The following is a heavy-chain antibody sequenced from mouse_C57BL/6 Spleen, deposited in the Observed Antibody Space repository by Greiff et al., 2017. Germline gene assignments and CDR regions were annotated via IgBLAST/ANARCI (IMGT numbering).Heavy chain of an antibody. J-gene: IGHJ4*01. CDR2: IDPENGDT. CDR1: GFNIKDDY. Sequence: VQLKESGAELVRPGASVKLSCTASGFNIKDDYMHWVKQRPEQGLEWIGWIDPENGDTEYASKFQGKATITADTSSNTAYLQLSSLTSEDTAVYYCTPYYSNYGNYAMYYWGQGTSVTVSS. CDR3: TPYYSNYGNYAMYY. V-gene: IGHV14-4*01. D-gene: IGHD2-5*01.